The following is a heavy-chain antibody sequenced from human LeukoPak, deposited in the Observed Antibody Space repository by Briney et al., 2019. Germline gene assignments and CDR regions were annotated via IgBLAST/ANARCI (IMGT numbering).Heavy chain of an antibody. D-gene: IGHD4-17*01. V-gene: IGHV4-39*01. CDR3: VRGRGDYGLNYFDY. CDR2: IYYSGST. Sequence: SETLSLTCTVSGDSISSSSYYWGWIRQPRGKGLEWIGSIYYSGSTYYNPSLKSRVTMSVDTSKNQFSLKLSSVTAADTAVYYCVRGRGDYGLNYFDYWGQGTLVTVSS. CDR1: GDSISSSSYY. J-gene: IGHJ4*02.